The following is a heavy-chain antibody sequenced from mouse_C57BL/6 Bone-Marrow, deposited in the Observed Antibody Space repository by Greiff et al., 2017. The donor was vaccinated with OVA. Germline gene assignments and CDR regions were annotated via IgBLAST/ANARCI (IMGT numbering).Heavy chain of an antibody. D-gene: IGHD1-1*01. CDR3: ARRHYYGSSYAGMDY. V-gene: IGHV1-64*01. CDR2: IHPNSGST. Sequence: QVQLQQPGAELVKPGASVKLSCKASGYTFTSYWMHWVKQRPGQGLEWIGMIHPNSGSTNYNEKFKSKATLTVDKSSSTAYMQLSSLTSEDSAVYYCARRHYYGSSYAGMDYWGQGTSVTVSS. J-gene: IGHJ4*01. CDR1: GYTFTSYW.